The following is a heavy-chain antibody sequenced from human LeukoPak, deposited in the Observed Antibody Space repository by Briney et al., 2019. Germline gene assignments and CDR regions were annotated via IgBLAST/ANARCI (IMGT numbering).Heavy chain of an antibody. D-gene: IGHD6-13*01. Sequence: SQTLSLTCAISGDSVSSNSASWNWIRQSPSRGLEWLGRTYYRSQWFSDYAISVKGRISIDPDTSKNHFSLHLKSVTPEDTAVYYCARIITAAADSWGQGTLVTVSS. CDR3: ARIITAAADS. CDR1: GDSVSSNSAS. J-gene: IGHJ5*01. CDR2: TYYRSQWFS. V-gene: IGHV6-1*01.